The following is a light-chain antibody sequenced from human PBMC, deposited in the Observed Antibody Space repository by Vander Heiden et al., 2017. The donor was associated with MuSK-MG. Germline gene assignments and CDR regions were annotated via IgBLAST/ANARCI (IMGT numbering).Light chain of an antibody. CDR1: QDISNY. V-gene: IGKV1-33*01. CDR2: DAS. J-gene: IGKJ3*01. CDR3: QQYEKLPLT. Sequence: DIQMTQSPSSLSASVGDRVTITCQASQDISNYLNWYQQKPGKAPKLLIYDASNLETGVPSRFSGSGSGTDFTFTISSLQPEDIATYYCQQYEKLPLTFGPGTKVDIK.